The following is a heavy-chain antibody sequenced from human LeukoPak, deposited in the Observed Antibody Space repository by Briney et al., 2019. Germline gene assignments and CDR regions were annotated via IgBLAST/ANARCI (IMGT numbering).Heavy chain of an antibody. CDR2: IKEDGSEK. Sequence: GGSLRLSCAASGSTFSDYWMSWVRQAPGKGLEWVANIKEDGSEKYYVDSVKGRFTISRDNAKNSLYLQMNSLRAEDTAVYYCARATRGVGRGAFDIWGQGTMVTVSS. CDR1: GSTFSDYW. J-gene: IGHJ3*02. CDR3: ARATRGVGRGAFDI. V-gene: IGHV3-7*01.